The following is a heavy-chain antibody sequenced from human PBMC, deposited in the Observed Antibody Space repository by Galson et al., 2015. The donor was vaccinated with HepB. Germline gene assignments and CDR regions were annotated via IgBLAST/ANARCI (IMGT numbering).Heavy chain of an antibody. CDR3: AKTRLLQTLDY. D-gene: IGHD1-26*01. CDR2: ISGSGGST. J-gene: IGHJ4*02. CDR1: GFTFSSYA. Sequence: SLRLSCAASGFTFSSYAMSWVRQAPGKGLEWVSVISGSGGSTYYADSVEGRFTISRDNSKNTLYLQTNSLRAEDTAVYYCAKTRLLQTLDYWGQGTLVTVSS. V-gene: IGHV3-23*01.